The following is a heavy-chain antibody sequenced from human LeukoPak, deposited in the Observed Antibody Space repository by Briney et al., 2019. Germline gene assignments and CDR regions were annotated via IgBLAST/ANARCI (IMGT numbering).Heavy chain of an antibody. V-gene: IGHV1-2*02. D-gene: IGHD3-10*01. CDR2: INPNSGGT. CDR3: ARDPFGDDHDFDH. CDR1: GYTFTGYY. Sequence: ASVKVSCKASGYTFTGYYMHWVRHAPGQGLGWMALINPNSGGTNYGHKFQGRVTMTRDTSISTAYMELSSLRSDDTAVYYCARDPFGDDHDFDHWGRGTLLTVSS. J-gene: IGHJ4*02.